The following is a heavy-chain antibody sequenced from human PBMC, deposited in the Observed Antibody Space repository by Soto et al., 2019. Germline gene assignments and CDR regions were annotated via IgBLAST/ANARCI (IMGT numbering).Heavy chain of an antibody. D-gene: IGHD2-15*01. Sequence: QVQLVQSGAEVKKPGASVKVSCKASGYTFTSYDINWVRQAPGQGLEWMGWMNPNSGDTGYALKFQGRVTMTRSTSMSTAYMDLSSLRSDDTAVYYCARGLYCSGGSCYPASLLDYYYMDVWGKGTTVTVYS. J-gene: IGHJ6*03. V-gene: IGHV1-8*01. CDR2: MNPNSGDT. CDR1: GYTFTSYD. CDR3: ARGLYCSGGSCYPASLLDYYYMDV.